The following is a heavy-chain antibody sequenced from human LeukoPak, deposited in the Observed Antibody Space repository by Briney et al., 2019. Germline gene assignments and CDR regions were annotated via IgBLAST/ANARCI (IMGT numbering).Heavy chain of an antibody. CDR2: IYSGGST. CDR3: ARDRLYYYDSSGYYYAGGFDI. Sequence: GGSLRLSCAASGFTFSSYAMSWVRQAPGKGLEWVSVIYSGGSTYYADSVKGRFTISRDNSKNTLYLQMNSLRAEDTAVYYCARDRLYYYDSSGYYYAGGFDIWGQGTMVTVSS. J-gene: IGHJ3*02. CDR1: GFTFSSYA. V-gene: IGHV3-53*01. D-gene: IGHD3-22*01.